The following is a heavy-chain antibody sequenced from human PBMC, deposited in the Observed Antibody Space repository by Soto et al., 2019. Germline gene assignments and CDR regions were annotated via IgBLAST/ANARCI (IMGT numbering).Heavy chain of an antibody. CDR3: ARDSVYYGDYELNYFDY. CDR1: GFTFSDYY. D-gene: IGHD4-17*01. J-gene: IGHJ4*02. CDR2: ITSSSTYT. V-gene: IGHV3-11*05. Sequence: QVQLVESGGGLVKPGGSLRLSCAASGFTFSDYYMSWIRQAPGKGLEWVSYITSSSTYTNYADSVKGRFTISRDNAKNSLYLQMNSLRAEDTAVYYCARDSVYYGDYELNYFDYWGQGTLVTVSX.